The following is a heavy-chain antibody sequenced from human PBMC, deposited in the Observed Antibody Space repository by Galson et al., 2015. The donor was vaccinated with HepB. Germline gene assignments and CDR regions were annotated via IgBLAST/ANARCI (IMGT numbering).Heavy chain of an antibody. CDR2: IESGDKK. Sequence: LRLSCAASGFTVSGTYMIWVRQAPGKGLECVSLIESGDKKYYIDSVKGRFTISRDNSLNTMSLQLNSLRAEDSGVYYCAVSGTPGGFDFWGQGTMATVSS. V-gene: IGHV3-66*01. CDR1: GFTVSGTY. J-gene: IGHJ3*01. CDR3: AVSGTPGGFDF. D-gene: IGHD1-14*01.